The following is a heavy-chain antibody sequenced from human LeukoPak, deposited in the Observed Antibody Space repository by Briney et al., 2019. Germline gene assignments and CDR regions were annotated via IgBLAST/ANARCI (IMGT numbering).Heavy chain of an antibody. Sequence: SETLSLTCAVYGGSFSGYYWSWIRQPPGKGLEWIGEINHSGSTNYNPSLKSRVTISVDTSKNQFSLKLSSVTAADTAAYYCARDIVRPYYYYGMDVWGQGTTVTVS. CDR2: INHSGST. J-gene: IGHJ6*02. V-gene: IGHV4-34*01. D-gene: IGHD2-15*01. CDR1: GGSFSGYY. CDR3: ARDIVRPYYYYGMDV.